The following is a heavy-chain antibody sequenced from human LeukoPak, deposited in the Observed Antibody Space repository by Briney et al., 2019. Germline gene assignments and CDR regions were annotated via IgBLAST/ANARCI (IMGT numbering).Heavy chain of an antibody. Sequence: PGGSLRLSCAASGFSFSMYSMAWVRQAPGKGLEWVSVINDRGGYIQDADSVKGRFTISRDNYQNTLFLQMNSLRAEDTAVYYCVRERDRGIDVAVDFDYWGQGTLVTVSS. D-gene: IGHD6-19*01. CDR1: GFSFSMYS. J-gene: IGHJ4*02. V-gene: IGHV3-23*01. CDR3: VRERDRGIDVAVDFDY. CDR2: INDRGGYI.